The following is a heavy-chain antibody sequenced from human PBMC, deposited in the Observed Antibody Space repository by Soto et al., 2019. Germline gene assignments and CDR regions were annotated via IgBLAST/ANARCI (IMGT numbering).Heavy chain of an antibody. J-gene: IGHJ6*03. V-gene: IGHV3-13*01. D-gene: IGHD2-15*01. CDR3: ARDKWVGYCSGGSCARYYYYMDV. CDR1: GFTFSSYD. CDR2: IGTAGDT. Sequence: EVQLVESGGGLVQPGGSVRLSCAASGFTFSSYDMHWVRQATGKGLEWVSAIGTAGDTYYPGSVKGRFTISRENAKNSLYLQMNSLRAGDTAVYYCARDKWVGYCSGGSCARYYYYMDVWGKGTTVTVSS.